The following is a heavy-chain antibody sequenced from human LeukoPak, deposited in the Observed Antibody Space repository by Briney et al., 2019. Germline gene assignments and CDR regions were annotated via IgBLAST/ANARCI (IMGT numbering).Heavy chain of an antibody. CDR1: GFTFDDFT. V-gene: IGHV3-23*01. Sequence: GGSLRLSCAASGFTFDDFTMHWVRQGPGKGLEWVSAISGSGGSTYYADSVKGRFTISRDNSKNTLYLQMNSLRAEDTAVYYCAKDKDMVRGVIIDYWGQGTLVTVSS. CDR2: ISGSGGST. CDR3: AKDKDMVRGVIIDY. D-gene: IGHD3-10*01. J-gene: IGHJ4*02.